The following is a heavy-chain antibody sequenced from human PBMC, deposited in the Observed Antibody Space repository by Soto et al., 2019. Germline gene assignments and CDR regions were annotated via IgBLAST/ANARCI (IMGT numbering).Heavy chain of an antibody. CDR1: GGTFSRSG. CDR2: IVPSVDTT. V-gene: IGHV1-69*18. Sequence: QVQLVQSGTEVKKPGASVEDSCKASGGTFSRSGFHWVRQAPGQGLEWMGMIVPSVDTTNYAQKFQARVTISADQFTSTVYMELRSLRSEDTAVYYCARCPQPPDTADPYAVDVWGQGTRVIVSS. CDR3: ARCPQPPDTADPYAVDV. D-gene: IGHD5-18*01. J-gene: IGHJ6*02.